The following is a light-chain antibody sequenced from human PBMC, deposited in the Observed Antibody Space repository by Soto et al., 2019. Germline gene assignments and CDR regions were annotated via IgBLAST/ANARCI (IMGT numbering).Light chain of an antibody. V-gene: IGKV3-15*01. Sequence: EIVMTQSPATLSLSPGERATLSCRASHTIDNTLASYQQKPGQAPRLLIYDASHRATGVPDRFSGSGSGTDFTLTISSLQTEDFAVYYCQHYNNCPYTFGQGTKLEIK. CDR1: HTIDNT. CDR3: QHYNNCPYT. CDR2: DAS. J-gene: IGKJ2*01.